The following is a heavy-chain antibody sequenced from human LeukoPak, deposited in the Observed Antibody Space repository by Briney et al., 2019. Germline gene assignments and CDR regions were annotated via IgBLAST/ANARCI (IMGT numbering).Heavy chain of an antibody. V-gene: IGHV1-69*05. CDR3: ARGPRSIAVAGTREAAARMMAY. CDR2: IIPIFGTA. CDR1: GGTFSSYA. Sequence: GASVKVSCKASGGTFSSYAISWVRQAPGQGLEWMGGIIPIFGTANYAQKFQGRVTMTRDTSTSTVYMELSSLRSEDTAVYYCARGPRSIAVAGTREAAARMMAYWGQGTLVTVSS. J-gene: IGHJ4*02. D-gene: IGHD6-19*01.